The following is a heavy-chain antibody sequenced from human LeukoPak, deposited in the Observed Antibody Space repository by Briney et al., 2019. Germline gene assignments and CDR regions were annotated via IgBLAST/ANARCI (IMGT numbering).Heavy chain of an antibody. D-gene: IGHD5-24*01. V-gene: IGHV3-23*01. CDR3: AKDPRVGSRVATPCH. CDR2: ISGSGGST. Sequence: GGSLRLSCAASGFTFSSYAMSWVRQAPGKGLEWVSAISGSGGSTYYADSVKGRFTISRDNSKSTLFLQMNSLRAEDTAVYYCAKDPRVGSRVATPCHWSQGTLVTVSS. J-gene: IGHJ4*02. CDR1: GFTFSSYA.